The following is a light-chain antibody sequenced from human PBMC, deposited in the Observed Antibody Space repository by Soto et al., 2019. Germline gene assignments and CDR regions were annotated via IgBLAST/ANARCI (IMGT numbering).Light chain of an antibody. CDR2: KAS. CDR1: QSISIW. V-gene: IGKV1-5*03. Sequence: DIQMTQSPSTLSASVGDRVTITCRASQSISIWLVWYQQKPGKAPKILIYKASSLESGVPSRFSGSGSGTEFTLTISSLQPDDFATYYCQQYSTYTPRTFGQGTKVEIK. J-gene: IGKJ1*01. CDR3: QQYSTYTPRT.